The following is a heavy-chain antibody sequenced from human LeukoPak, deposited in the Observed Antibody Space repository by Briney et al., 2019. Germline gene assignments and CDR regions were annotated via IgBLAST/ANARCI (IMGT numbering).Heavy chain of an antibody. CDR3: AKDRIVIIPAAIDY. J-gene: IGHJ4*02. CDR1: GFSYRSYG. CDR2: IRYDGSNK. Sequence: GGSLRLSCAACGFSYRSYGLHWVRQAPGKGLEGVAFIRYDGSNKYYADSVEGRFTISRNNSKNTLDLQMNSRRAEDTAVYYCAKDRIVIIPAAIDYWGQGTLVTVSS. D-gene: IGHD2-2*01. V-gene: IGHV3-30*02.